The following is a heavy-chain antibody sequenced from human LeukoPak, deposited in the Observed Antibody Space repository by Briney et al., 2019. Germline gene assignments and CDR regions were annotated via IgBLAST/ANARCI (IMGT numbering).Heavy chain of an antibody. Sequence: GGSLRLSCVASGFTFGSHGMHWVRQAPGKGLEWVAVIWYDGSNEYFADSVKGRFTISRDNSKNILYLQMNSLRAEDTAVYYCARDIASTRMDVWGQGTTVSVSS. J-gene: IGHJ6*02. D-gene: IGHD2-15*01. CDR2: IWYDGSNE. CDR1: GFTFGSHG. CDR3: ARDIASTRMDV. V-gene: IGHV3-33*01.